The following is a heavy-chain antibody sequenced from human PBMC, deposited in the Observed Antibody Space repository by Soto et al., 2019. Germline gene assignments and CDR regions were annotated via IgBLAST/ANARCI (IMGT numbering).Heavy chain of an antibody. CDR3: ARVGSHSWFDP. J-gene: IGHJ5*02. V-gene: IGHV3-30-3*01. Sequence: HPGGSLRLSCAASGFTFSSYAMHWVRQAPGKGLEWVAVISYDGSNKYYADSVKGRFTISRDNSKNTLYLQMNSLRAEDTAVYYCARVGSHSWFDPWGQGTLVTAPQ. CDR2: ISYDGSNK. CDR1: GFTFSSYA.